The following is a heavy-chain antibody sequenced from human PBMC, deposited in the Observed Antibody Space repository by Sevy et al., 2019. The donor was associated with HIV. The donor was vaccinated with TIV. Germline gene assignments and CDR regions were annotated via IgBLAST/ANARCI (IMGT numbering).Heavy chain of an antibody. Sequence: GGSLRLSCAASGFTFSEFWMTWVRQPPGKGLQWLANIKKDGSETNYVDSVKGRFTISRDNARNSLYLQLDSLRAEDTAVYYCVRAISTGWYPNWFDSWGLGTLVTVSS. D-gene: IGHD6-19*01. CDR1: GFTFSEFW. CDR2: IKKDGSET. CDR3: VRAISTGWYPNWFDS. J-gene: IGHJ5*01. V-gene: IGHV3-7*04.